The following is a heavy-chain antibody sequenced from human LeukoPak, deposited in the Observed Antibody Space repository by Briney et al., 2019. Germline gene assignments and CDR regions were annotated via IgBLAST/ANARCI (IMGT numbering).Heavy chain of an antibody. Sequence: SETLSLTCAVYGGSFSGYYWRWIRQPPGKGLEWIGEINHSGSTNYNPSLKSRVTISVDTSKNQFSLKLSSVTAADTAVYYCASRTHYDFWSGYYYYMDVWGKGTTVTVSS. CDR2: INHSGST. CDR3: ASRTHYDFWSGYYYYMDV. CDR1: GGSFSGYY. D-gene: IGHD3-3*01. J-gene: IGHJ6*03. V-gene: IGHV4-34*01.